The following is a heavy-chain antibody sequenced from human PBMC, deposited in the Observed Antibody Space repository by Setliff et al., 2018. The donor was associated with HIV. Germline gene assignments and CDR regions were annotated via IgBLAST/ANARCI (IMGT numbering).Heavy chain of an antibody. D-gene: IGHD2-21*02. CDR3: ARRQYLCTADCYYLFDS. CDR2: IKMGGGEP. Sequence: GGSLRLSCVASGFTLRDCGLSWGSQTAGRGLELLSRIKMGGGEPRYVDFVEGRFTISRDDSKNTLYLQMNSLRADDTAVYYCARRQYLCTADCYYLFDSWGQGTLVTVSS. V-gene: IGHV3-23*01. CDR1: GFTLRDCG. J-gene: IGHJ4*02.